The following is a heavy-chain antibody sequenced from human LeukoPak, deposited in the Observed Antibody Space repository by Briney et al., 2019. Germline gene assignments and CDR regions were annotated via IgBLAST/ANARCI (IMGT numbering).Heavy chain of an antibody. V-gene: IGHV4-59*01. J-gene: IGHJ5*02. CDR2: IYYSGST. CDR1: GGSINSYY. CDR3: ARAGYAYYGSGSRNWFDP. D-gene: IGHD3-10*01. Sequence: SETLSLTCTVSGGSINSYYWSWIRQPPGKGLEWIGYIYYSGSTNYNPSLKSRVTISVDTSKNQFSLKLSSATAADTAVYYCARAGYAYYGSGSRNWFDPWGQGTLVTVSS.